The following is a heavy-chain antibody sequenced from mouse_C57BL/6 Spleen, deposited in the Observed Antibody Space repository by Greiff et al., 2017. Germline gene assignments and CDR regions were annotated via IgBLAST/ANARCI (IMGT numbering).Heavy chain of an antibody. CDR3: ARRDYYGSSCYY. D-gene: IGHD1-1*01. CDR2: ISSGGSYT. Sequence: EVQRVESGGDLVKPGGSLKLSCAASGFTFSSYGMSWVRQTPDKRLEWVATISSGGSYTYYPDSVKGRFTISRDNAKNTLYLQMSSLKSEDTAMYYCARRDYYGSSCYYWGQGTTLTVSS. V-gene: IGHV5-6*01. J-gene: IGHJ2*01. CDR1: GFTFSSYG.